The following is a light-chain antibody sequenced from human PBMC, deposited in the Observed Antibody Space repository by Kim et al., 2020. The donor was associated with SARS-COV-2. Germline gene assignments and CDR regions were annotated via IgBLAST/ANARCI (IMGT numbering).Light chain of an antibody. J-gene: IGLJ2*01. CDR3: ASWNDGLSGPV. CDR2: RND. CDR1: RSDIGSNT. V-gene: IGLV1-44*01. Sequence: GQRVTIPCPGDRSDIGSNTVDWYQHHPGKPPRVVIYRNDKRPSGVPGRFSGARSGTSASLAISGLQSDDEADYFCASWNDGLSGPVFGGGTQLTVL.